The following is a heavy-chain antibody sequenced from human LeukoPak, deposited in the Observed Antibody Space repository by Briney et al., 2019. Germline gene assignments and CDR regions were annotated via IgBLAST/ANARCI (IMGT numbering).Heavy chain of an antibody. V-gene: IGHV3-48*03. CDR2: ISSSGSTI. CDR1: GFTFSSYE. CDR3: ASSGQGGNYYDSSGPIDY. Sequence: GGSLRLSCAASGFTFSSYEMNWVRQAPGKGLEWVSYISSSGSTIYYADSVKGRFTISRDNAKNSLYLQMNSLRAEDTAVYYCASSGQGGNYYDSSGPIDYWGQGTLVTVSS. D-gene: IGHD3-22*01. J-gene: IGHJ4*02.